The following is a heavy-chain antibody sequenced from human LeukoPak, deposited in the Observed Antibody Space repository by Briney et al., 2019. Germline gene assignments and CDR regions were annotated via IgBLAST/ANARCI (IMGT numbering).Heavy chain of an antibody. CDR3: ARRIAARPRGYWFDP. J-gene: IGHJ5*02. CDR2: IYHSGST. Sequence: SETLSLTCAVSGGSISSSNWWSWVRQPPGKGLEWIGEIYHSGSTNYNPSLKSRVTISVDKSKNQFSLKVSSVTAADTAVYYCARRIAARPRGYWFDPWGQGTLVTVSS. D-gene: IGHD6-6*01. CDR1: GGSISSSNW. V-gene: IGHV4-4*02.